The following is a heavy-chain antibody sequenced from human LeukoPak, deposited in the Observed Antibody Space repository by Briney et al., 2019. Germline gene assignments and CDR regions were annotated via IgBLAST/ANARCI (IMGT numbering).Heavy chain of an antibody. CDR2: IRSISYI. V-gene: IGHV3-21*01. J-gene: IGHJ4*02. Sequence: GGSLRLSWPASGLTLSISCMNWVPQVPRKGLGWVSSIRSISYIYYADSVKGRFTTSRDNAKNSPYLQMNSVRTEDTAVYYCARVKYSRGWANYFDYWGQGTLVTVSS. CDR1: GLTLSISC. D-gene: IGHD6-19*01. CDR3: ARVKYSRGWANYFDY.